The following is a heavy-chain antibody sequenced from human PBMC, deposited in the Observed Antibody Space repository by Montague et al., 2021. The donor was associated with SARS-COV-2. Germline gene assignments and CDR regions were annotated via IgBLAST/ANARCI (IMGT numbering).Heavy chain of an antibody. Sequence: SETLSLTCAVYGGSFSAYYWSWIRQPPGKGLEWIGEINHSGSTNYNPSLKSRVTISVDTSKNQFSLKLSSVTAADTAVYYCARVRSETIIIVVVLLYYYYMDVWGKGTTVTVSS. CDR2: INHSGST. J-gene: IGHJ6*03. V-gene: IGHV4-34*01. CDR3: ARVRSETIIIVVVLLYYYYMDV. D-gene: IGHD3-22*01. CDR1: GGSFSAYY.